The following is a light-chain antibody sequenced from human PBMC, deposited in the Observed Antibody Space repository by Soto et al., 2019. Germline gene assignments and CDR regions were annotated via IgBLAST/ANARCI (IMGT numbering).Light chain of an antibody. CDR3: QQYNSFST. J-gene: IGKJ1*01. CDR2: HVS. V-gene: IGKV1-5*01. Sequence: DIQMTQSPSTLSGSVGDRVTIACRASQTINNWLAWYQQKPGKAPKLLIYHVSTLESGVPSRFSGSGSGTEFTLTISSLQPDDFATYYCQQYNSFSTFGQGTKVDIK. CDR1: QTINNW.